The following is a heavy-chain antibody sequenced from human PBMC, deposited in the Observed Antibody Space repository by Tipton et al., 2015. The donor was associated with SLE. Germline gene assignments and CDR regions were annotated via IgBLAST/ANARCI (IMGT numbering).Heavy chain of an antibody. CDR2: MYYSGST. D-gene: IGHD2-15*01. J-gene: IGHJ6*03. V-gene: IGHV4-59*01. CDR1: GGSISTSY. CDR3: AKGRDFVGGDYMDV. Sequence: TLFLTCTVSGGSISTSYLSWVRQSPAKGLEWIGQMYYSGSTYYNPSLKTRVTMSVDRSRTQFSLNLNSVTAADTAVYYCAKGRDFVGGDYMDVWGKGTTVTVSS.